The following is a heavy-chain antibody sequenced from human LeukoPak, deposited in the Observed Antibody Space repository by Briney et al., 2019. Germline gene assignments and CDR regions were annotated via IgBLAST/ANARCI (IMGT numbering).Heavy chain of an antibody. CDR1: GFTFSSYW. V-gene: IGHV3-7*01. Sequence: SGGSLRLSCAASGFTFSSYWMSWVRQAPGKGLEWVANIKQDGSEKYYVDSVKGRFTISRDNAKNSLYLQMNSLRAEDTAVYYCARDGDVLWFGELLYDDAFDIWGQGTMVTVSS. CDR2: IKQDGSEK. J-gene: IGHJ3*02. D-gene: IGHD3-10*01. CDR3: ARDGDVLWFGELLYDDAFDI.